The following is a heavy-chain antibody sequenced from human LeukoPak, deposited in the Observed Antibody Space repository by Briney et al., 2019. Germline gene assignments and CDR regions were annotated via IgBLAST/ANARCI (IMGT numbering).Heavy chain of an antibody. J-gene: IGHJ2*01. CDR2: ISGSGGST. CDR3: AKCSIAAAGTRTRVLWWYFDL. CDR1: GFTISSYA. Sequence: GGSLRLPCAASGFTISSYAMSWVRQAPGKGLEWVSAISGSGGSTYYADSVKGRFTISRDNSKNTLYLQMNSLRAEDTAVYYCAKCSIAAAGTRTRVLWWYFDLWGRGTLVTVSS. V-gene: IGHV3-23*01. D-gene: IGHD6-13*01.